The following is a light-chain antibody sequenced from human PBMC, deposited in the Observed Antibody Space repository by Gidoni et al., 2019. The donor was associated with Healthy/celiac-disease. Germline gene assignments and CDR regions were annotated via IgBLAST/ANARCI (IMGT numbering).Light chain of an antibody. V-gene: IGKV3-11*01. J-gene: IGKJ2*03. CDR2: EAS. CDR1: QSVSSY. CDR3: QQRSNWPS. Sequence: EIVLTQSPATLSLSPGERATLSCRASQSVSSYLAWYQQKPGQAPRLLIYEASNRATGLPARFSGSGSGTDCTLTISSLEPEEFAGYYCQQRSNWPSFGQGTKLEIK.